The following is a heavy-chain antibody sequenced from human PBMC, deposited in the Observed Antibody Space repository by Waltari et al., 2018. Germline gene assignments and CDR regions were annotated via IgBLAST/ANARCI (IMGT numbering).Heavy chain of an antibody. D-gene: IGHD3-10*01. Sequence: SGYSISSGYYWGWIRQPPGKGLEWIGSIYHSGSNYYNPSLKSRVTISVDTSKNQFSLKLSSVTAADTAVYYCARHPDYGSGRFSYWGQGTLVTVSS. CDR3: ARHPDYGSGRFSY. CDR1: GYSISSGYY. CDR2: IYHSGSN. J-gene: IGHJ4*02. V-gene: IGHV4-38-2*01.